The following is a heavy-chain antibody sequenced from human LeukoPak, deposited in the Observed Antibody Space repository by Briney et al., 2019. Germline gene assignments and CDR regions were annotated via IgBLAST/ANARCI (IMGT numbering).Heavy chain of an antibody. V-gene: IGHV1-69*05. Sequence: ASVKVSCKASGGTFSSYAISWVRQAPGQGLEWMRGIIPIFGTANYAQKFQGRVTITTDESTSTAYMELSSLRSEDTAVYYCARAQTVYYYMDVWGKGTTVTVSS. J-gene: IGHJ6*03. CDR1: GGTFSSYA. D-gene: IGHD4-17*01. CDR2: IIPIFGTA. CDR3: ARAQTVYYYMDV.